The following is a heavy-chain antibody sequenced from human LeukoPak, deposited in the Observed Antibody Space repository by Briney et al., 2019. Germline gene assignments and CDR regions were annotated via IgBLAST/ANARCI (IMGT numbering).Heavy chain of an antibody. CDR2: INHSGST. D-gene: IGHD5-12*01. J-gene: IGHJ6*02. Sequence: SETLSLTCAVYGGSFSGYYWSWIRQPPGKGLEWIGEINHSGSTNYNPSLKSRVTISVDTSKNQSSLKLSSVTAADTAVYYCARGKRQWLRGYYYYYGMDDWGQGTTVTVSS. CDR1: GGSFSGYY. V-gene: IGHV4-34*01. CDR3: ARGKRQWLRGYYYYYGMDD.